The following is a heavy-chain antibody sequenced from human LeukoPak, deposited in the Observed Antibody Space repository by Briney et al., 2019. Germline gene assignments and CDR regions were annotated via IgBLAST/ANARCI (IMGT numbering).Heavy chain of an antibody. V-gene: IGHV1-8*01. CDR1: GYTFTSYD. Sequence: ASVTVSCKASGYTFTSYDINWVRQATGQGLEWMGWMNPNSGNTGYAQKFQGRVTMTRNTSISTAYMELSSLRSEDTAVYYCARVLRLRFLEWQLHYWGQGTLVTVSS. D-gene: IGHD3-3*01. CDR2: MNPNSGNT. CDR3: ARVLRLRFLEWQLHY. J-gene: IGHJ4*02.